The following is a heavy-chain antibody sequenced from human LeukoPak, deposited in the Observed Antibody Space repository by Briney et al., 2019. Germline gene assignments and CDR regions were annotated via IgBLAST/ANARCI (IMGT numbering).Heavy chain of an antibody. J-gene: IGHJ4*02. CDR3: ARASFREDAAIDY. V-gene: IGHV1-2*02. D-gene: IGHD2-2*01. CDR1: GYSFTGHY. CDR2: INPNSGGT. Sequence: ASVKVSCKASGYSFTGHYMHWVRQAPGQGLEWMGWINPNSGGTNYAQKFQGRVTMTRDTSISTAYMELSRLRSDDTAVYYCARASFREDAAIDYWGQGTLVSVSS.